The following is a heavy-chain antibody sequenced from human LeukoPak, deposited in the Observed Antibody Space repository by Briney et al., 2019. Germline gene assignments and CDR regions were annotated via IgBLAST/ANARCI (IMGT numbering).Heavy chain of an antibody. V-gene: IGHV3-7*01. J-gene: IGHJ4*02. CDR1: GFTFSTYW. CDR3: ARGRHYGDYHFDY. D-gene: IGHD4-17*01. Sequence: GGSLRLSCAASGFTFSTYWMSWVRQAPGKGLEWVANIKQDGSEKYYVDSVKGRFTISRDNAKNSVYLQMNSLRAEDTAVYYCARGRHYGDYHFDYWGQGTLVTVSS. CDR2: IKQDGSEK.